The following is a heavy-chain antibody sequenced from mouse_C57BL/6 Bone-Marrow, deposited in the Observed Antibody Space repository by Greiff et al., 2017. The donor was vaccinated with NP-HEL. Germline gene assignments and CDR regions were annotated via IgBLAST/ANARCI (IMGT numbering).Heavy chain of an antibody. CDR2: ISYSGST. J-gene: IGHJ3*01. CDR1: GYSITSDY. CDR3: ARSDYYGSSPFAY. V-gene: IGHV3-8*01. Sequence: EVQLQQSGPGLAKPSQTLSLTCSVTGYSITSDYWNWIRKFPGHKLEYMGYISYSGSTYYNPSLKSRISITRDTSKNQYYLQLNSVTTEDTATYYCARSDYYGSSPFAYWGQGTLVTVSA. D-gene: IGHD1-1*01.